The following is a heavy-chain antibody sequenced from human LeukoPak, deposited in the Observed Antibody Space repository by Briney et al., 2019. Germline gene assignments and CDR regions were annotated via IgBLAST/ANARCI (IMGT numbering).Heavy chain of an antibody. CDR3: AREIVPAAIRFDP. J-gene: IGHJ5*02. CDR1: GFTFSSYS. D-gene: IGHD2-2*02. Sequence: PGGSLRLSCAASGFTFSSYSMNWVRQAPGKGLEWVSSISSSSSCIYYADSVKGRFTISRDNAKNSLYLQMNSLRAEDTAVYYCAREIVPAAIRFDPWGQGTLVTVSS. V-gene: IGHV3-21*01. CDR2: ISSSSSCI.